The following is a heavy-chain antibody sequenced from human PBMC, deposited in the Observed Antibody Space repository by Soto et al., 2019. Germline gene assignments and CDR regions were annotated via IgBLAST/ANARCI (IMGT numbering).Heavy chain of an antibody. V-gene: IGHV4-59*01. Sequence: SETLSLTCTFSGGSISSYYWSWLRQPPGKGLELIGYIYYSGSTNYNPSLKSRVTISVDTSKNQFSLKLSSVTAADTAVYYCAREVNYHILTGYFRSYNWFDPWGQGTLVTVSS. CDR2: IYYSGST. CDR3: AREVNYHILTGYFRSYNWFDP. J-gene: IGHJ5*02. D-gene: IGHD3-9*01. CDR1: GGSISSYY.